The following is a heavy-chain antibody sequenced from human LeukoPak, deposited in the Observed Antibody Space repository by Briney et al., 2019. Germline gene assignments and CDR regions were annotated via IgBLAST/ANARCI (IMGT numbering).Heavy chain of an antibody. CDR2: ISASGGRT. D-gene: IGHD4-17*01. J-gene: IGHJ4*02. CDR1: GFTFSSYG. CDR3: ARAVGHAVTLDY. Sequence: GGSLRLSRAASGFTFSSYGMSWVRQAPGKGLEWVSAISASGGRTYYADSVKGRFTISRDNSKNTLYLQMNSLRAEDTAVYYCARAVGHAVTLDYWGQGTLVTVSS. V-gene: IGHV3-23*01.